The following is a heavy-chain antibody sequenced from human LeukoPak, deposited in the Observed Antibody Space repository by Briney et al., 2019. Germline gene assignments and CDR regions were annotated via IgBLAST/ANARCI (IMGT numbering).Heavy chain of an antibody. J-gene: IGHJ6*02. CDR1: GGSISSYY. CDR2: IYYSGST. V-gene: IGHV4-59*01. Sequence: PSETLSLTCTVSGGSISSYYWSWIRQPPGKGLEWIGYIYYSGSTNYNPSLKSRATISVDTSKNQFSLKLSSVTAADTAVYYCARDGYSYGYYYYYGMDVWGQGTTVTVSS. D-gene: IGHD5-18*01. CDR3: ARDGYSYGYYYYYGMDV.